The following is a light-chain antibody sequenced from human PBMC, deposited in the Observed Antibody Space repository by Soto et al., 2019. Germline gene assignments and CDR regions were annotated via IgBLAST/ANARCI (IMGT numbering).Light chain of an antibody. CDR2: GAS. J-gene: IGKJ2*01. CDR3: QHYGSSFT. CDR1: QSFSSSY. Sequence: EIVLTQSPGTLSLSPGERATLSCRASQSFSSSYLAWYQQKPGQAPRLLIYGASSRATGIPDRFSASGSGTDFTLTISRLEPEDFAVYYCQHYGSSFTFGQGTKLEIK. V-gene: IGKV3-20*01.